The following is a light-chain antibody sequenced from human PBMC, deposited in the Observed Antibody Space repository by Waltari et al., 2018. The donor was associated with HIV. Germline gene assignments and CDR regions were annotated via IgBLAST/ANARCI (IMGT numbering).Light chain of an antibody. Sequence: QTVLTQPPSVSAAPAQIVTIPSPGSGTNMGNNYVSWYQQAPGTAPKVLIYDNNKRPSGILDRFSGSKSGTSATLGITGLQTGDEADYYCGTWDSSLSAVVFGGGTKLTVL. J-gene: IGLJ2*01. CDR1: GTNMGNNY. CDR2: DNN. V-gene: IGLV1-51*01. CDR3: GTWDSSLSAVV.